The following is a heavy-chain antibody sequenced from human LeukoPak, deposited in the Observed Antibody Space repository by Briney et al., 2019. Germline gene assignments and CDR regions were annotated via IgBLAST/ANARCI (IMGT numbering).Heavy chain of an antibody. CDR2: INAGNGNT. Sequence: ASVKVSCKASGYTFTSYAMHWVRQAPGQRLEWMGWINAGNGNTKYSQKFQGRVTMTRDTSTSTVYMELSSLRSEDTAVYYCAREAGLGSGYYYDSSGYYKYYFDYWGQGTLVTVSS. D-gene: IGHD3-22*01. J-gene: IGHJ4*02. V-gene: IGHV1-3*01. CDR3: AREAGLGSGYYYDSSGYYKYYFDY. CDR1: GYTFTSYA.